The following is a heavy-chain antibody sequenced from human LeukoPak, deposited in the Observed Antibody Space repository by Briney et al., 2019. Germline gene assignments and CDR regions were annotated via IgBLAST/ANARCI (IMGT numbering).Heavy chain of an antibody. Sequence: SETLSLTCAVYGGSFSGYYWSWIRQPPGKGLEWIGEINHSGSTNYNPSLKSRVTISVDTSKNQFSLKLSSVTAADTAVYYCARGATANPLDAFDIWGQGTMVTVSS. V-gene: IGHV4-34*01. J-gene: IGHJ3*02. CDR3: ARGATANPLDAFDI. CDR2: INHSGST. D-gene: IGHD5-12*01. CDR1: GGSFSGYY.